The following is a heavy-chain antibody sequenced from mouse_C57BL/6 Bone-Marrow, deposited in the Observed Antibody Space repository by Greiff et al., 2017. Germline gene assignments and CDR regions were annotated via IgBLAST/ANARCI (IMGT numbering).Heavy chain of an antibody. J-gene: IGHJ4*01. CDR3: ARLDPYSSRPMDY. CDR2: IFPGSGST. CDR1: GYTFTDYY. V-gene: IGHV1-75*01. Sequence: QVQLQQSGPELVKPGASVKISCKASGYTFTDYYINWVKQRPGQGLEWIGWIFPGSGSTYYNEKFKGRATLTVDKSSSTAYMLLSSLTSEDSAVYYCARLDPYSSRPMDYWGQGTSVTVSS. D-gene: IGHD2-5*01.